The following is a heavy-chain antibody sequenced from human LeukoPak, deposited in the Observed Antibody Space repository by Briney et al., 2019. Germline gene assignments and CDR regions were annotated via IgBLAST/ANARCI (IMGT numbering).Heavy chain of an antibody. CDR2: INHSGSN. V-gene: IGHV4-34*01. J-gene: IGHJ4*02. CDR1: GGSFSGYY. D-gene: IGHD4-11*01. Sequence: TSSETLSLTCAVYGGSFSGYYWSWLRQPPGKGLGWVGEINHSGSNNYNPSLKSRVTISVATSKNQFSLKLSSVTAADTAAYYCARAQPEASNSEVADDELDFDYWGQGTLVTVSS. CDR3: ARAQPEASNSEVADDELDFDY.